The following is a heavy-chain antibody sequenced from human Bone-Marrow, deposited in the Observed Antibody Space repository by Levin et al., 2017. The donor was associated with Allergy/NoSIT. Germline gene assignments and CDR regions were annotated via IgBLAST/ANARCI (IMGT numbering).Heavy chain of an antibody. Sequence: PAGGSLRLSCAASGFTFDDYAMHWVRQAPGKGLEWVSGISWNSGSIGYADSVKGRFTISRDNAKNSLYLQMNSLGAEDTALYYCAKDKLRLGRANNYYYDGMDVWGQGTTVTVSS. CDR3: AKDKLRLGRANNYYYDGMDV. CDR2: ISWNSGSI. V-gene: IGHV3-9*01. D-gene: IGHD3-16*01. CDR1: GFTFDDYA. J-gene: IGHJ6*02.